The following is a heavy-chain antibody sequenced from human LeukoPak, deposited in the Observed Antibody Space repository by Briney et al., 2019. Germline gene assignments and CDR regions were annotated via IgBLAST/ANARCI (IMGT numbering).Heavy chain of an antibody. CDR2: FFPGDSIT. Sequence: GEPLKIPCKGSGYSFNNFWIGWARQMPGRGLEWMGIFFPGDSITRYSPSFQGQVTISADKSISTAYLQWSSLKAADTAMYYCARLCHSTTSCYGDWGQGTLVIVSS. D-gene: IGHD2-2*01. CDR3: ARLCHSTTSCYGD. V-gene: IGHV5-51*01. J-gene: IGHJ4*02. CDR1: GYSFNNFW.